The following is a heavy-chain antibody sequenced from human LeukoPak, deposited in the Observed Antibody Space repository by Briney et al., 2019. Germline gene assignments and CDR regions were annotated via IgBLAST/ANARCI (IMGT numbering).Heavy chain of an antibody. J-gene: IGHJ1*01. CDR1: GFTFRNAW. D-gene: IGHD3-10*01. V-gene: IGHV3-15*01. CDR3: TTDSRSYYYGSGSRIQH. CDR2: IKSKTDGGTT. Sequence: GGSLRLSCAASGFTFRNAWMSWVRQAPGKGLEWVGRIKSKTDGGTTDYAAPVKGRFTISRDDSKNTMYLQMNSLKTEDTAVYYCTTDSRSYYYGSGSRIQHWGQGTLVTVSS.